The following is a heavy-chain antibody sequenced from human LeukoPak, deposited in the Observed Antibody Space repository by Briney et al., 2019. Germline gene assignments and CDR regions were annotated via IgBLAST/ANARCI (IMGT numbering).Heavy chain of an antibody. J-gene: IGHJ4*01. CDR1: GFSISDSY. V-gene: IGHV3-11*01. Sequence: GGSLRLSCVVSGFSISDSYMTWIRQTPGKGLEWLAYISGSGSDIYFADSVKGRFTVSRDNAKNSLYLQMNSLRPEDTALYYCSTDPRLLMYWGHGTLVTVSS. D-gene: IGHD2-8*01. CDR2: ISGSGSDI. CDR3: STDPRLLMY.